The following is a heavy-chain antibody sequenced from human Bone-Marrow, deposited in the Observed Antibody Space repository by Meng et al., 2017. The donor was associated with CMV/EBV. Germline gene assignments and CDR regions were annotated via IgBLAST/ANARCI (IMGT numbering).Heavy chain of an antibody. CDR3: ARVRIAAALARGYGMDV. V-gene: IGHV4-39*01. D-gene: IGHD6-6*01. CDR1: GGSISSSSYY. Sequence: SETLSLTCTVSGGSISSSSYYWGWIRQPPGKGLEWIGSIYYSGSTYYNPSLKSRVTISVDTSKNQFSLKLSSVTAADTAVYYCARVRIAAALARGYGMDVWGQGTTVTVSS. J-gene: IGHJ6*02. CDR2: IYYSGST.